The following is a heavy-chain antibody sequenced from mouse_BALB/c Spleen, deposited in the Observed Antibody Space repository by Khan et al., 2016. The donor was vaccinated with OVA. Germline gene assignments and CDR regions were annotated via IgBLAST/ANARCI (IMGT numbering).Heavy chain of an antibody. CDR3: ARRTLDY. CDR2: IDPFNGGT. CDR1: AYSFTSYY. J-gene: IGHJ4*01. Sequence: VQLQQPGPELMKPGASVKISCKASAYSFTSYYMHWVKQSLGKSLEWIGCIDPFNGGTTYNQKFKGKATLTVDKSYSTAYMHLSDLTSEDSAVYYCARRTLDYWGQGTSVTVSS. V-gene: IGHV1S135*01.